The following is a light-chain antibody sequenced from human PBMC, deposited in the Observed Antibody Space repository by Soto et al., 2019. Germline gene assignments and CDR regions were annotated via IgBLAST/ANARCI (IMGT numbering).Light chain of an antibody. CDR1: SSDVGGYKY. CDR3: SSYTSSSTRV. V-gene: IGLV2-14*01. J-gene: IGLJ1*01. CDR2: DVS. Sequence: QSVLTQPASVSGSPGQSITISCTGTSSDVGGYKYVSWYQQHPGEAPKLMIYDVSNRPSGVSNRFSGSKSGNTASLTISGLQAEAEADYYCSSYTSSSTRVFGTGTKVTVL.